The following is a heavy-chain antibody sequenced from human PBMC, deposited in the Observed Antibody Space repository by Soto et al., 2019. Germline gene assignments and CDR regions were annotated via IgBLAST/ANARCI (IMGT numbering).Heavy chain of an antibody. J-gene: IGHJ5*02. CDR3: AKGLVGATTGWFDP. D-gene: IGHD1-26*01. CDR2: ISGSGYKT. V-gene: IGHV3-23*01. Sequence: PGGSLRLSCAASGFGFSSYGMSWVRQAPGKGLEWVSAISGSGYKTSYADSVKGRSTISRDNSKNTLNLQMNSLRAEDTAIYYCAKGLVGATTGWFDPWGQGTPVTVSS. CDR1: GFGFSSYG.